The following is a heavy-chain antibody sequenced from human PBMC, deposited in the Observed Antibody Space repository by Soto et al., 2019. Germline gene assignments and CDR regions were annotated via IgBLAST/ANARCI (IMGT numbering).Heavy chain of an antibody. CDR2: IYNSGNT. D-gene: IGHD5-12*01. CDR1: GGSISSGAYQ. J-gene: IGHJ4*02. CDR3: ARWDIVATILDY. V-gene: IGHV4-31*03. Sequence: SETLSLTCIVSGGSISSGAYQWSWIRQRPGKGLDWIGYIYNSGNTYYNPSLKSRVTISVDTSKNQLSLNLSSVTAADTAVYYCARWDIVATILDYWGQGTLVTVSS.